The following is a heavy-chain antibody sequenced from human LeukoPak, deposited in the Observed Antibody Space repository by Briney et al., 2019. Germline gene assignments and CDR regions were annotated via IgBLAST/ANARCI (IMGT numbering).Heavy chain of an antibody. D-gene: IGHD3-22*01. J-gene: IGHJ4*02. CDR3: ARGPLYDSSGYYSPLDY. CDR2: ISYDGSNK. Sequence: GGSLRLSCAASGFTFSSYAMTWVRQAPGKGLEWVAVISYDGSNKYYADSVKGRFTISRDNSKNTLYLQMNSLRAEDTAVYYCARGPLYDSSGYYSPLDYWGQGTLVTVSS. CDR1: GFTFSSYA. V-gene: IGHV3-30-3*01.